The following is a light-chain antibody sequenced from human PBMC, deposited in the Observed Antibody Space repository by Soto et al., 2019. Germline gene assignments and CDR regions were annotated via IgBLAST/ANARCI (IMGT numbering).Light chain of an antibody. J-gene: IGKJ1*01. V-gene: IGKV1-33*01. CDR1: QDISNY. Sequence: DIQMTQSPSSLSASVGDRVTITCQASQDISNYLNWYQQKPGKAPKLLIYDASNLETGVPSRFSGSGSGTDFTFTISSLLPEDIATYYCQQYDNLPRTFGQGTKVEIK. CDR2: DAS. CDR3: QQYDNLPRT.